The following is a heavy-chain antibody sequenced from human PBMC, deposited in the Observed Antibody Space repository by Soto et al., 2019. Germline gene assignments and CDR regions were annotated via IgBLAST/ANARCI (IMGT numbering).Heavy chain of an antibody. D-gene: IGHD5-18*01. Sequence: SETLSLTCAVYGGSFSGYYWSWIRQPPGKGLEWIGEINHSGSTNYNPSLKSRVTISVDTSKNQFSLKLSSVTAADTAVYYCARGITSYGYLSHYYYYMDVWGKGTTVTVSS. CDR3: ARGITSYGYLSHYYYYMDV. CDR2: INHSGST. V-gene: IGHV4-34*01. J-gene: IGHJ6*03. CDR1: GGSFSGYY.